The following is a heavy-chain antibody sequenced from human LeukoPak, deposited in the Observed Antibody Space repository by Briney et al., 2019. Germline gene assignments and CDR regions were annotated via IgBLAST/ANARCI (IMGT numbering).Heavy chain of an antibody. CDR1: GFTFGDYA. J-gene: IGHJ4*02. CDR2: ISSKAYDGTT. D-gene: IGHD6-19*01. V-gene: IGHV3-49*04. Sequence: GGSLRLSCTASGFTFGDYAMHWVRQAPGKGLEWVGFISSKAYDGTTQYAASVKGRFIISRDDSKSIAYLQVNTLKTEDTAVYYSTYGSGWFFEHWGQGTLVTVSS. CDR3: TYGSGWFFEH.